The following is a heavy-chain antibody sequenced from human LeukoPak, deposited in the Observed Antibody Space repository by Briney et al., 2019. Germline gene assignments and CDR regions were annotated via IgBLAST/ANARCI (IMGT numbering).Heavy chain of an antibody. CDR1: GYTFTSYG. J-gene: IGHJ5*02. V-gene: IGHV1-18*01. D-gene: IGHD2-2*01. CDR3: ARVYVHCSSTSCYYNWFDP. Sequence: ASVTVSCKASGYTFTSYGISWVRQAPGQGLEWMGWISAYNGNTNYAQKLQGRVTMTTDTSTSTAYMELRSLRSDDTAVYYCARVYVHCSSTSCYYNWFDPWGQGTLVTVSS. CDR2: ISAYNGNT.